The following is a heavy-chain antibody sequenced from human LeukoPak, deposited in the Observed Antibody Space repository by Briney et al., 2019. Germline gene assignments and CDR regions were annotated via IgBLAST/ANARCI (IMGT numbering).Heavy chain of an antibody. Sequence: GESLKISCKGSGYSFTNYWIGWVCQMPGKGLEWMGIIYPGDSDSRNSPSFQAQVSISADKSINTAYLQWSSLKASYTAMYYCARLSVIAADGTHYFYYWAQGTLVTVSS. CDR2: IYPGDSDS. V-gene: IGHV5-51*01. J-gene: IGHJ4*02. CDR1: GYSFTNYW. D-gene: IGHD6-13*01. CDR3: ARLSVIAADGTHYFYY.